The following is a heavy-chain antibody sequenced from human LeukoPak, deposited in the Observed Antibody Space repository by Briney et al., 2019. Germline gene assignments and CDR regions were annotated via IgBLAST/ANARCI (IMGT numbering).Heavy chain of an antibody. J-gene: IGHJ5*02. V-gene: IGHV4-59*01. Sequence: SETLSLTCTVSGVSISSYYWSWIRQPPGKGLEWIGYIYYSGGTNYNPSLKSRVTISVDTSKNQFSLKLSSVTAADTAVYYCAREPYDYVWGSLRWFDPWGQGTLVTVSS. D-gene: IGHD3-16*01. CDR3: AREPYDYVWGSLRWFDP. CDR1: GVSISSYY. CDR2: IYYSGGT.